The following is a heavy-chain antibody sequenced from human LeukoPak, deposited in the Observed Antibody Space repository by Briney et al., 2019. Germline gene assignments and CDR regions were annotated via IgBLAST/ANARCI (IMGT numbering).Heavy chain of an antibody. CDR1: GFTFGDYA. CDR2: IRSKAYGGTT. J-gene: IGHJ4*02. V-gene: IGHV3-49*03. Sequence: GGSLRLSCTASGFTFGDYAMSWFRQAPGKGLEWVGFIRSKAYGGTTEYAASVKGRFTISRDDSKSIAYLQMNSLKTEDTAVYYCTRLPPDSSGYYLLGFYWGQGTLVTVSS. CDR3: TRLPPDSSGYYLLGFY. D-gene: IGHD3-22*01.